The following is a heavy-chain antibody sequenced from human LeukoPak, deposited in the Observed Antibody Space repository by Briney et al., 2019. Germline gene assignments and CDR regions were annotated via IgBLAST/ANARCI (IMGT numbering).Heavy chain of an antibody. CDR1: GYTFTGYY. V-gene: IGHV1-2*02. Sequence: EASVKVSCKASGYTFTGYYIHWVRQAPGQGLEWMGWVNPNSGGTNYAQKFQGRVTMTRDTSISTAYMELSRLRSDDTALYYCARGWSFYYDTSDPLPSEYYFDYWGQGTLVTVSS. D-gene: IGHD3-22*01. CDR2: VNPNSGGT. J-gene: IGHJ4*02. CDR3: ARGWSFYYDTSDPLPSEYYFDY.